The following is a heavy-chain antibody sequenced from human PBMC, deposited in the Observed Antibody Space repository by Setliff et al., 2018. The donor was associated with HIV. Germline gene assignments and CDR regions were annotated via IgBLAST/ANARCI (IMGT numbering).Heavy chain of an antibody. Sequence: KASETLSLTCTVSGGSISSYYWSWIRQPPGKGLEWIGYIYYSGSTNYNPSLKSRVTISVDTSKNQFSLKLSSVTAADTAVYYCAREDYYDSSGKGWFDPWGQGTLVTVSS. CDR3: AREDYYDSSGKGWFDP. J-gene: IGHJ5*02. CDR2: IYYSGST. CDR1: GGSISSYY. V-gene: IGHV4-59*01. D-gene: IGHD3-22*01.